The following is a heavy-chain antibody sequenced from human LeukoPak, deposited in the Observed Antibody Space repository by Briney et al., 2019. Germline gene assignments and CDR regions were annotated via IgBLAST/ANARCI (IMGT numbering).Heavy chain of an antibody. Sequence: GGSLRLSCVASGLTFSPYSMNWVRQAPGKGLEWVSCISGSSSYIYYGDSVKGRFTISRDSAKNSLYLQMNSLRAEDTAVYYCARSRDGTLDIWGQGAMVTVSS. D-gene: IGHD5-24*01. CDR1: GLTFSPYS. V-gene: IGHV3-21*01. J-gene: IGHJ3*02. CDR2: ISGSSSYI. CDR3: ARSRDGTLDI.